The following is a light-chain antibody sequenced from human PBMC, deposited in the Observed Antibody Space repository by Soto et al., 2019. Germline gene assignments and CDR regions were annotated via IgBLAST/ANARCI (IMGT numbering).Light chain of an antibody. CDR2: RNN. CDR1: NSNIGSNY. Sequence: QSVLPQPPSASGTPGQTVTISCSGSNSNIGSNYVCWYQQLPGTAPKLLIYRNNHRPSGVPDRFSGSKSGTSASLAISGLRSEDEADYYCSTWDDSLPGIVVFGGGTKLTVL. CDR3: STWDDSLPGIVV. J-gene: IGLJ2*01. V-gene: IGLV1-47*01.